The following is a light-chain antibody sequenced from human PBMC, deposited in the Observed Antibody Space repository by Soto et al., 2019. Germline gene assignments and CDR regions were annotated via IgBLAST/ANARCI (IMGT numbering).Light chain of an antibody. CDR1: QSVNIY. V-gene: IGKV3D-15*01. Sequence: EIVMTQSPSTLSVSTGERSTLSCRASQSVNIYLAWYQQKPGQAPRLLIFGATYRATGIPARFSGSGSGTEFNLTISSLQSEDFAVYFCQQYDDWLRLTFGGGTKVDIK. CDR2: GAT. J-gene: IGKJ4*01. CDR3: QQYDDWLRLT.